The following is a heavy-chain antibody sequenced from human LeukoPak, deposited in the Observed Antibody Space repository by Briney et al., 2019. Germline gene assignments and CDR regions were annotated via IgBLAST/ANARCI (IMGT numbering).Heavy chain of an antibody. J-gene: IGHJ4*02. CDR3: ARDQPLAAAAAPDY. V-gene: IGHV1-18*01. CDR2: ISAYNGNT. CDR1: GYTFTSYG. Sequence: ASVKVSCKASGYTFTSYGISWVRQAPGQGLEWMGWISAYNGNTNYAQKLQGRVTMTTDTSTSTAYMELRSLRSYDTAVYYCARDQPLAAAAAPDYWGQGTLVTVSS. D-gene: IGHD6-13*01.